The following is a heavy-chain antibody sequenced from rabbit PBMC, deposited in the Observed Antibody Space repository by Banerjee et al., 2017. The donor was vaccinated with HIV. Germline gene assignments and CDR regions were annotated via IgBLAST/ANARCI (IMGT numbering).Heavy chain of an antibody. J-gene: IGHJ4*01. CDR3: ARDLTSVIGWNFNL. V-gene: IGHV1S45*01. Sequence: QEQVVESGGGLVQPGGSLKVSCKGSGFDFSSYGVSWVRQAPGKGLEWIACINTYTDKGVYATWAKGRFTISRTSSTTVTLQMTSLTAADTATYFCARDLTSVIGWNFNLWGPGTLVTVS. CDR1: GFDFSSYG. CDR2: INTYTDKG. D-gene: IGHD1-1*01.